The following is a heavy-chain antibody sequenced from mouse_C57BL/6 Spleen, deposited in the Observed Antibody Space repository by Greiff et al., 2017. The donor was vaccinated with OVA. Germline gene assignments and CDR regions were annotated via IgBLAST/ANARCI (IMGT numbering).Heavy chain of an antibody. Sequence: LQESGAELVRPGASVKLSCKASGYTFTDYYINWVKQRPGQGLEWIARIYPGSGNTYYNEKFKGKATLTAEKSSSTAYMQLSSLTSEDSAVYFCAREGREAAWFAYWGQGTLVSVSA. J-gene: IGHJ3*01. V-gene: IGHV1-76*01. CDR3: AREGREAAWFAY. CDR1: GYTFTDYY. CDR2: IYPGSGNT.